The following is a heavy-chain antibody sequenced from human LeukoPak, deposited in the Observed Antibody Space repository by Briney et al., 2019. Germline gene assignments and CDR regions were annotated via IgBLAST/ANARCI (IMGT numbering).Heavy chain of an antibody. Sequence: GRSLRLSCTASGFTFSSYAMHWVRQAPGKELEWVAFISYEGSNKYYADSVKGRFTISRDNSKNTLYLQMNSLRTEDTAVYYCARGEQWLIRGSFDYWGQGTLVTVSS. CDR1: GFTFSSYA. CDR3: ARGEQWLIRGSFDY. CDR2: ISYEGSNK. V-gene: IGHV3-30-3*01. D-gene: IGHD6-19*01. J-gene: IGHJ4*02.